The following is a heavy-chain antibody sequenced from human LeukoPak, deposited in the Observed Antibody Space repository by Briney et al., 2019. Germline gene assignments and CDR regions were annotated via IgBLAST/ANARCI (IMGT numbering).Heavy chain of an antibody. CDR3: ARARMSGYDLSW. J-gene: IGHJ4*02. Sequence: PGGSLRLSCAASGFTFSSYSMNWVRQAPGKGLEWVSSISSSSSYIYYADSVKGRFTISRDNAKNSLYLQMNSLRAEDTAVYYCARARMSGYDLSWWGQGTLVTVSS. V-gene: IGHV3-21*01. CDR2: ISSSSSYI. CDR1: GFTFSSYS. D-gene: IGHD5-12*01.